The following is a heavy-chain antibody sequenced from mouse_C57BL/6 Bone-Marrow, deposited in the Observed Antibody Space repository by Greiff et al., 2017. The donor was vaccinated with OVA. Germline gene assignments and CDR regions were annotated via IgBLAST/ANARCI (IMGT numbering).Heavy chain of an antibody. J-gene: IGHJ4*01. CDR3: ARIPCTTVVATDGMDY. D-gene: IGHD1-1*01. Sequence: VQLQESGAELVKPGASVKLSCKASGYTFTSYWMHWVKQRPGQGLEWIGMIHPNGGSTHYNEKFKSKATLTVDKSSSTAYMQLSSLTSEDSAVYYCARIPCTTVVATDGMDYWGQGTSVTVSS. V-gene: IGHV1-64*01. CDR1: GYTFTSYW. CDR2: IHPNGGST.